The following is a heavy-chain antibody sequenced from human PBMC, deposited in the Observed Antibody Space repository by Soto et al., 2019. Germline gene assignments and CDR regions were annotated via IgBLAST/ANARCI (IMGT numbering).Heavy chain of an antibody. J-gene: IGHJ5*02. CDR3: ARDLIIYYYGSGENSYNWFDP. CDR2: IKQDGSEK. D-gene: IGHD3-10*01. V-gene: IGHV3-7*01. CDR1: GFTFSSYW. Sequence: GGSLRLSCAASGFTFSSYWMSWVRQAPGKGLEWVANIKQDGSEKYYVDSVKGRFTISRDNAKNSLYLQMNSLRAEDTAVYYCARDLIIYYYGSGENSYNWFDPWGQGTLVTVSS.